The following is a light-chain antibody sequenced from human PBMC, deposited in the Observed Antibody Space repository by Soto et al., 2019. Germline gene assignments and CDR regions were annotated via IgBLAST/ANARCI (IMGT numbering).Light chain of an antibody. V-gene: IGLV1-47*01. CDR2: RNN. CDR3: AAWDDSLRGGV. J-gene: IGLJ2*01. Sequence: QSVLTQPPSASGTPGQRVTISCSGSSSNIGSNYVYWYQHLPGTAPKLLIYRNNQRPSGVPDRFSGSKSGTSASLAISGLRSEDEGDYYCAAWDDSLRGGVFGGGTKLTVL. CDR1: SSNIGSNY.